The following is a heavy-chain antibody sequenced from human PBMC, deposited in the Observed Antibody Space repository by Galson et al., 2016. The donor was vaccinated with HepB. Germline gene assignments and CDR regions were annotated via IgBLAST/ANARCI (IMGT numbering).Heavy chain of an antibody. D-gene: IGHD2-2*01. CDR3: ARDPAGQLLNGLRDAFDF. Sequence: SVKVSCKASGYTLSNYDMHWVRQAPGQGLEWMAWINGGSGNTRHSQKFQGRVSITRDTSASTAYMELRRLRSEDTAVYYCARDPAGQLLNGLRDAFDFWGQGTMVTVSS. V-gene: IGHV1-3*01. J-gene: IGHJ3*01. CDR2: INGGSGNT. CDR1: GYTLSNYD.